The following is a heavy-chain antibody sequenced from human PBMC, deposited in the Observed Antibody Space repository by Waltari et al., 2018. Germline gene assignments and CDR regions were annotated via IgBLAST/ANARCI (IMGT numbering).Heavy chain of an antibody. CDR3: ATSGWYCFDY. Sequence: EVKLVESGGGWVQPGGSLRLYCADSGFTLSSFWMHWVRQTPGKGLAWVAGIKQEGSEKYYADSVKGRFTISRDNAKNSLYLQMNSLRAEDTAVYYCATSGWYCFDYWGQGTLVTVSS. CDR1: GFTLSSFW. J-gene: IGHJ4*02. CDR2: IKQEGSEK. V-gene: IGHV3-7*01. D-gene: IGHD6-19*01.